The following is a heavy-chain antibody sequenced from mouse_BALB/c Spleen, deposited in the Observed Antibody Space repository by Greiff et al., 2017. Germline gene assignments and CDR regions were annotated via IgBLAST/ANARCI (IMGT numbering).Heavy chain of an antibody. J-gene: IGHJ3*01. CDR2: IWAGGST. CDR1: GFSLTSYG. CDR3: AREYPPARGLAY. Sequence: VQGVESGPGLVAPSQSLSITCTVSGFSLTSYGVHWVRQPPGKGLEWLGVIWAGGSTNYNSALMSRLSISKDNSKSQVFLKMNSLQTDDTAMYYCAREYPPARGLAYWGQGTLVTVSA. D-gene: IGHD5-1*01. V-gene: IGHV2-9*02.